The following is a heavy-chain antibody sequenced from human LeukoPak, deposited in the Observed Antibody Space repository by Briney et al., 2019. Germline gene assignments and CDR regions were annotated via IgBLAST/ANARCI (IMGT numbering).Heavy chain of an antibody. V-gene: IGHV4-39*01. CDR2: IYYSGST. J-gene: IGHJ4*02. D-gene: IGHD4-11*01. CDR1: GGSISSSSYY. CDR3: ARQGLEMTTVTNYYFDY. Sequence: SETLSLTCTVSGGSISSSSYYWGWIRQPPGKGLEWIGSIYYSGSTYYNPSLKSRVTISVGTSKNQFSLKLSSVTAADTAVYYCARQGLEMTTVTNYYFDYWGQGTLVTVSS.